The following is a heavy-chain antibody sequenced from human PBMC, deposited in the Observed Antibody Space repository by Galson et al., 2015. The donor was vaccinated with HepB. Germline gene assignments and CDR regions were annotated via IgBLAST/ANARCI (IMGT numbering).Heavy chain of an antibody. CDR3: ARPRVVDAFDI. D-gene: IGHD3-22*01. V-gene: IGHV1-18*01. CDR2: ISAYDSST. Sequence: SVKVSCKASGYTFSSYSIAWVRQAPGQGLEWMGWISAYDSSTNYAQKLQGRVTMTTETSTTTAYMELRSLRSDDTAVYYCARPRVVDAFDIWGQGTMVTVSS. CDR1: GYTFSSYS. J-gene: IGHJ3*02.